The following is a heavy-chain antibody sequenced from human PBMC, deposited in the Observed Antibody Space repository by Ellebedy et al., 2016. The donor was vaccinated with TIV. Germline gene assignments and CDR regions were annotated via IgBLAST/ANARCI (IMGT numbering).Heavy chain of an antibody. J-gene: IGHJ4*02. Sequence: PGGSLRLSCAASGFTFTSYGLHWVRQAPGKGLEWVTAISFDGTKKYYADSVKGRFTISRDNSKNALFLQMNSLRAEDTAVYFCARDPSPAAVAAGPDYWGQGTLVTVSS. CDR2: ISFDGTKK. CDR3: ARDPSPAAVAAGPDY. CDR1: GFTFTSYG. D-gene: IGHD6-19*01. V-gene: IGHV3-30-3*01.